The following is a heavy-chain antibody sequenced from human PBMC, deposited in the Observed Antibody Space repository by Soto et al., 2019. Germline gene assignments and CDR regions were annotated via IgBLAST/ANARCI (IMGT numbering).Heavy chain of an antibody. V-gene: IGHV4-30-2*01. D-gene: IGHD3-10*01. Sequence: QLQLQESGSGLVKPSQTLSLTCAVSGGSISSGGYSWSWIRQPPGKGLEWIGYTYHSVSTYYNPAIKSRATVSVDRSKNQVPLKLNSVTAADTALYYFARGPPFGYWGQGTLGTVSS. CDR3: ARGPPFGY. J-gene: IGHJ4*02. CDR1: GGSISSGGYS. CDR2: TYHSVST.